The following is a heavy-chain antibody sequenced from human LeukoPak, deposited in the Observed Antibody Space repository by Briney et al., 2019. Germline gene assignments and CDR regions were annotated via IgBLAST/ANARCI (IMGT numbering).Heavy chain of an antibody. Sequence: TGGSLRLSCAASGFTFTTYWMSWVRQLPGKGLEWVANISQDGTEKYYVDSVKGRFTISRDNAKNSLDLQMNSLRVEDTGIYYCVKVAKYYYGSETYYFFEHWGQGTPVTASS. V-gene: IGHV3-7*01. CDR3: VKVAKYYYGSETYYFFEH. D-gene: IGHD3-10*01. CDR2: ISQDGTEK. J-gene: IGHJ4*02. CDR1: GFTFTTYW.